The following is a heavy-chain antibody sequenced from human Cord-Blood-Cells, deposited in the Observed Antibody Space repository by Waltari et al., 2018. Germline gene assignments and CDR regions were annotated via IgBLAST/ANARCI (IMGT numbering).Heavy chain of an antibody. J-gene: IGHJ4*02. CDR3: ARGWGGTPFDY. V-gene: IGHV1-2*02. CDR1: GYSFTGYY. D-gene: IGHD7-27*01. CDR2: SNPDGGGT. Sequence: VQLGQSGAEVTKPGASVKLSCKASGYSFTGYYMNWARKDPGQGLELMGWSNPDGGGTNYAQKFQGRVTMTRDTSISAAYMELSRLRSDDTAVYYCARGWGGTPFDYWGQGTLVTVSS.